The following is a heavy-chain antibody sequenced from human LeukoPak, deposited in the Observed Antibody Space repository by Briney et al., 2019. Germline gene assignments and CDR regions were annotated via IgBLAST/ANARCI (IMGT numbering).Heavy chain of an antibody. J-gene: IGHJ6*02. CDR3: AERADCSGGSCYSGGDYYYGMDV. CDR2: ISGSGGST. CDR1: GFTFSSYA. V-gene: IGHV3-23*01. D-gene: IGHD2-15*01. Sequence: GGSLRLSCAASGFTFSSYAMSWVRQAPGKGLEWVSAISGSGGSTYYADSVKGRFTISRDNSKNTLYLQMNSLRAEDTAVYYCAERADCSGGSCYSGGDYYYGMDVWGQGTTVTVSS.